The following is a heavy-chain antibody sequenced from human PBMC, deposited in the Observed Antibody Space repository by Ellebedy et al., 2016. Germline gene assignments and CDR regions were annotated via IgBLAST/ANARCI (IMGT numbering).Heavy chain of an antibody. D-gene: IGHD3-10*01. CDR1: GFTFNSYG. J-gene: IGHJ5*02. Sequence: GESLKISXAASGFTFNSYGMHWVRQAPGKGLEWVAVIWYDGSNKYYADSVKGRFTISRDNSKNTLYLQMNSLRAEDTAVYYCARESESLLWFGEPHGGFDPWGQGTLVTVSS. CDR3: ARESESLLWFGEPHGGFDP. V-gene: IGHV3-33*01. CDR2: IWYDGSNK.